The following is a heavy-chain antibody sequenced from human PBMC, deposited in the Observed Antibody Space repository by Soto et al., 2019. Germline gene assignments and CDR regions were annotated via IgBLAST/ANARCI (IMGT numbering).Heavy chain of an antibody. D-gene: IGHD3-3*01. J-gene: IGHJ4*02. CDR1: GGSISSGGYY. CDR3: ARESGGWSGYYGSY. CDR2: IYYSGST. V-gene: IGHV4-31*03. Sequence: PSETLSLTCTVSGGSISSGGYYWSWIRQHPGKGLEWIGYIYYSGSTYYNPSLKSRVTISVDTSKNQFSLKLSSVTAADTAVYYCARESGGWSGYYGSYWGQGTLVTVSS.